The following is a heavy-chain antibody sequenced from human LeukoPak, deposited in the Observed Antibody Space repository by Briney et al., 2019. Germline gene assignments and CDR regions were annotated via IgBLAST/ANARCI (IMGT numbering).Heavy chain of an antibody. J-gene: IGHJ4*02. V-gene: IGHV3-48*01. Sequence: GGSLRLSCAASGFTFSSYSMNWVRQAPGKGLEWVSHISGSSSTYYADSVRGRFTISRDNAKNSLYLQMNSLRAEDTAVYYCAKRMTTVTTRHDYWGQGTLVTVSS. CDR1: GFTFSSYS. CDR2: ISGSSST. D-gene: IGHD4-17*01. CDR3: AKRMTTVTTRHDY.